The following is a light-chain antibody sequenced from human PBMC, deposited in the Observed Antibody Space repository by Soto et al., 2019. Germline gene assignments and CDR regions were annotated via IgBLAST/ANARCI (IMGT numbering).Light chain of an antibody. CDR1: QSVSIN. J-gene: IGKJ4*01. Sequence: EIVMTQSPGTLSVSPGERATLSCRASQSVSINLAWYQQKPGQAPRLLIYDAYTRATGIPARFSGSGSGTEFTLTISSLQSKDFAVYYCQQYNNWHPLTFGGGTKVDIK. CDR2: DAY. CDR3: QQYNNWHPLT. V-gene: IGKV3D-15*01.